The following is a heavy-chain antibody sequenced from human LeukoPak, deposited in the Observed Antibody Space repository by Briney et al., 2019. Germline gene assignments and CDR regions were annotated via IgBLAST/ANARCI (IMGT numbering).Heavy chain of an antibody. CDR2: MNPNSGNI. J-gene: IGHJ5*02. CDR1: GYTFTSYD. D-gene: IGHD6-13*01. V-gene: IGHV1-8*01. Sequence: ASVKVSCKASGYTFTSYDINWVRQATGQGLEWMGWMNPNSGNIGYAQKFQGRVTMTRNTSISTAYMELSSLRSEDTAVYYCTLAAAGPNWFDPWGQGTLATVSS. CDR3: TLAAAGPNWFDP.